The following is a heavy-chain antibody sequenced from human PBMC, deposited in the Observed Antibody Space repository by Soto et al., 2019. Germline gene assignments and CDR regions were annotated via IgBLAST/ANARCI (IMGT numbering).Heavy chain of an antibody. V-gene: IGHV2-5*02. CDR1: GFSFSTRGVG. CDR3: VSGGFPNWFDP. CDR2: IYWDEDK. D-gene: IGHD3-10*01. J-gene: IGHJ5*02. Sequence: QITLKESGPTLVKPTQTLTLTCTFSGFSFSTRGVGVGWIRQPPGKALEWLALIYWDEDKRYRPSLRSRLTITKDTAKNQVVLTMTNMEPVDTATYYCVSGGFPNWFDPWGQGTLVTVSS.